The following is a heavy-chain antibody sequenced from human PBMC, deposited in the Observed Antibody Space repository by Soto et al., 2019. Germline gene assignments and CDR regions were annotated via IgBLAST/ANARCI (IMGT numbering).Heavy chain of an antibody. CDR1: GGSLNSGGYF. CDR3: AREVMTSVTRGWFDP. Sequence: QVQLQESGPGLVRPSQTQSLTCTVSGGSLNSGGYFWSWIRQVPGKGLEWIGYVYSGDIAYYNPSLQSRVTISLDTSKKQFSLTLTSVTAADTAIYFCAREVMTSVTRGWFDPWGQGTLVTVSS. J-gene: IGHJ5*02. CDR2: VYSGDIA. D-gene: IGHD4-17*01. V-gene: IGHV4-31*03.